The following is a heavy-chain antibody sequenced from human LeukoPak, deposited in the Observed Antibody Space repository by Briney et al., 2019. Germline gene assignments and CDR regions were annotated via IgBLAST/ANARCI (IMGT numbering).Heavy chain of an antibody. CDR2: IYTSGNA. CDR3: ARDYSENAYPYYFDC. Sequence: PSETLSLTCTVSGGSISSFYWNWIRQPAGKGLEWIGRIYTSGNANYNPSLKSRVTMSVDTSKNQFSLTLNSVTAADTAVYYCARDYSENAYPYYFDCWGQGTLVTVSS. D-gene: IGHD2-21*01. J-gene: IGHJ4*02. CDR1: GGSISSFY. V-gene: IGHV4-4*07.